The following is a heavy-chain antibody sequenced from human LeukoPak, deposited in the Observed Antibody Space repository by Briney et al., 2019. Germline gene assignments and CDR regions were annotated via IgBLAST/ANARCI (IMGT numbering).Heavy chain of an antibody. D-gene: IGHD3-3*01. J-gene: IGHJ6*03. Sequence: PSETLSLTCTVSGGSISSYYWSWIRQPPGKGLEWIGYIYYSGSTNYNPSLKSRVTISVDTSKNQFSLKLSSVTAADTAVYYCARGRSITIFGVVPLGYYMDVWGKGTTVTVSS. V-gene: IGHV4-59*01. CDR2: IYYSGST. CDR1: GGSISSYY. CDR3: ARGRSITIFGVVPLGYYMDV.